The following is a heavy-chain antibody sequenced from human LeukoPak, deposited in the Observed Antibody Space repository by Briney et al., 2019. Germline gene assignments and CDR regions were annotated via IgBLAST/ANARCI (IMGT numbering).Heavy chain of an antibody. Sequence: ASVKVSCKVSGHTFTDYYMHWVQQAPGKGLEWMGLVDPEDGETIYAEKFQGRVTITADTSTDTAYMELSSLRSEDTAVYYCATRDSSGTGGAFDIWGQGTMVTVSS. CDR3: ATRDSSGTGGAFDI. CDR2: VDPEDGET. D-gene: IGHD3-22*01. V-gene: IGHV1-69-2*01. CDR1: GHTFTDYY. J-gene: IGHJ3*02.